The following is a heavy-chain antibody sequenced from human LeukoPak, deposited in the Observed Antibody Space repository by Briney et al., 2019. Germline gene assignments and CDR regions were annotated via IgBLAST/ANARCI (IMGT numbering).Heavy chain of an antibody. CDR1: GGSISSSSYY. J-gene: IGHJ4*02. D-gene: IGHD6-13*01. V-gene: IGHV4-39*01. CDR3: ARLGPRVGIAAADY. Sequence: SETLSLTCTVSGGSISSSSYYWGWIRQPPGKGLEWIGSIYYSGSTYYNPSLKSRVTISVDTSKNQFSLKLSSVTAADTAVYYCARLGPRVGIAAADYWGQGTLVTVSS. CDR2: IYYSGST.